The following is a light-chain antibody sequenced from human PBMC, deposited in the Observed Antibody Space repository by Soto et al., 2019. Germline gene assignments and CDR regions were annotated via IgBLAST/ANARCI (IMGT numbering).Light chain of an antibody. V-gene: IGKV2-28*01. CDR1: QSLLHSNGYNC. CDR2: FGS. J-gene: IGKJ4*01. Sequence: DIVMTQSPRSLPVTPGEPATISCRSSQSLLHSNGYNCLDWYLLKPGQSPQLLIYFGSYRAPGVPDRISGSGSGTDFTLKISRVEAEDVGLYYCMQALQTPLTFGGGTMVEIK. CDR3: MQALQTPLT.